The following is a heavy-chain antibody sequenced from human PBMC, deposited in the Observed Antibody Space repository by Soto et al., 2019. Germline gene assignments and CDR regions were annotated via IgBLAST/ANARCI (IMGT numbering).Heavy chain of an antibody. CDR3: AQIVPVDYRGDNFAL. CDR1: GFSLSTHTVG. Sequence: QITLKESGPTLVKPTQTLTLTCTFSGFSLSTHTVGVAWIRQPPGKALEWLALIYWDEDKRYSPALKSILTITQDTSKNQVVLTMPNMDPVDTATYYWAQIVPVDYRGDNFALWGKGILVTVSS. V-gene: IGHV2-5*02. CDR2: IYWDEDK. J-gene: IGHJ4*02. D-gene: IGHD1-1*01.